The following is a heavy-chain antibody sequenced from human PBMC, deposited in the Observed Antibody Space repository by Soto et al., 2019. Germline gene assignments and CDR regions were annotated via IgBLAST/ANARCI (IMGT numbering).Heavy chain of an antibody. V-gene: IGHV1-69*13. D-gene: IGHD6-13*01. CDR1: GGTFSSYA. CDR2: IIPIFGTA. CDR3: ARESSWRLDP. Sequence: AASVKVSCKASGGTFSSYAISWVRQAPGQGLEWMGGIIPIFGTANYAQKFQGRVTITADESTSTAYMELSSLRSEDTAVYYCARESSWRLDPWGQGTLVTVSS. J-gene: IGHJ5*02.